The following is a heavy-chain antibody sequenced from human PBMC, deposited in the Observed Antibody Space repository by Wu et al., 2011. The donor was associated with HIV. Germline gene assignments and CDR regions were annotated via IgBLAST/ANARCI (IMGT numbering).Heavy chain of an antibody. CDR1: GSTFSSYA. V-gene: IGHV1-69*14. D-gene: IGHD2-15*01. Sequence: QVHLVQSGAEVKRPGSSVKVSCKTSGSTFSSYAINWVRQAPGQGLEWMGGLVLPEDGETIYGDKFQGRVTIAADTSIDTAYMQFSSLRSEDTAVYYCVRGYCSGDNCYLPFDVFDIWGQGTMVTVSS. CDR3: VRGYCSGDNCYLPFDVFDI. J-gene: IGHJ3*02. CDR2: VLPEDGET.